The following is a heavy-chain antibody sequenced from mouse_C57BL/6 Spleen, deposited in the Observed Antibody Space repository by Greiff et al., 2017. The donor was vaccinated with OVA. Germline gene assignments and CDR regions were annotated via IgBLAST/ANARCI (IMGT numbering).Heavy chain of an antibody. V-gene: IGHV1-15*01. J-gene: IGHJ1*03. Sequence: VQLQQSGAELVRPGASVTLSCKASGYTFTDYEMHWVKQTPVHGLEWIGAIDPETGGTAYNQKFKGKAILTADKSSSTAYMELRSLTSEDSAVYYCTVITTGYFDVWGTGTTVTVSS. CDR1: GYTFTDYE. CDR2: IDPETGGT. D-gene: IGHD1-1*01. CDR3: TVITTGYFDV.